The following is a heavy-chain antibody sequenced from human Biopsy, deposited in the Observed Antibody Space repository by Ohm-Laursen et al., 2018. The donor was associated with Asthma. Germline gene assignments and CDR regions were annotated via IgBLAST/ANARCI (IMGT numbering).Heavy chain of an antibody. Sequence: SLRLSSAASGFTFGDYWMSWVRQVPGKGLEWVANIKHDGSEKNHVDSLKGRFTISRDNAKNSLYLQMNSLRAEDTAVYYCARTFHFWSPYHAEHYQLWGQGTLVTVSS. V-gene: IGHV3-7*01. J-gene: IGHJ1*01. D-gene: IGHD3-3*02. CDR1: GFTFGDYW. CDR2: IKHDGSEK. CDR3: ARTFHFWSPYHAEHYQL.